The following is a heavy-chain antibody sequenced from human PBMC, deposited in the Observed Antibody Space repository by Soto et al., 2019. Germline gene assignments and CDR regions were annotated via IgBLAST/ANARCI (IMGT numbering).Heavy chain of an antibody. D-gene: IGHD5-18*01. Sequence: EVQLVESGGGLVKPGGSLRLSCAASGFTFSSYSMNWVRQAPGKGLEWVSSISSSSSYIYYADSMEGRFTISRDNAKNSLYLQMNGLRAEDTAVYYCARDQEDTAMAPYYYYGMDVWGQGTTVTVSS. CDR2: ISSSSSYI. J-gene: IGHJ6*02. CDR3: ARDQEDTAMAPYYYYGMDV. V-gene: IGHV3-21*01. CDR1: GFTFSSYS.